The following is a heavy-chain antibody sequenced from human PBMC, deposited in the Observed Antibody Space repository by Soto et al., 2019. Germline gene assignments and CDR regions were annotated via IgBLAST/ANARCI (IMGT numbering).Heavy chain of an antibody. CDR3: ARGPNRYSSSSLDY. J-gene: IGHJ4*02. Sequence: ASVKVSCKASGYTFIEYYMHWVRQAPGQGLEWMGMINPNGGSTSYTQKFQGRVTLTRGTSANTVYIELSSLTSDDTAVYYCARGPNRYSSSSLDYWGQGTLVTVSS. D-gene: IGHD6-6*01. V-gene: IGHV1-46*01. CDR1: GYTFIEYY. CDR2: INPNGGST.